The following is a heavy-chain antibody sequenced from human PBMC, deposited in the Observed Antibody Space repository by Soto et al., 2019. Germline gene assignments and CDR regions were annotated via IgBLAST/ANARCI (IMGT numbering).Heavy chain of an antibody. D-gene: IGHD6-13*01. J-gene: IGHJ4*02. Sequence: QAQVVQSGAEVRKPGSSVKLSCKASEGTFNSYVIAWVRQAPGQGLEWMGGIIPYYNTLNYAQKFQDRVTITADDSTNTVYMELSSLRSGDTAVYFCASGASRWYPYFFDSWAQGTLVTVSS. CDR1: EGTFNSYV. CDR2: IIPYYNTL. V-gene: IGHV1-69*01. CDR3: ASGASRWYPYFFDS.